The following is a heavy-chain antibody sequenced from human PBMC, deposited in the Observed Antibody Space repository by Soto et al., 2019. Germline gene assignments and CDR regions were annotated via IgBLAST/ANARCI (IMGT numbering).Heavy chain of an antibody. D-gene: IGHD2-15*01. V-gene: IGHV4-31*03. CDR3: ARGLIYCSGGSCYYYYMDV. Sequence: SETLSLTCTVSGGSISSGGYYWIWIRQHPGKGLEWIGYIYYSGSTYYNPSLKSRVTISVDTSKNQFSLKLSSVTAADTAVYYCARGLIYCSGGSCYYYYMDVWGKGTTVTVSS. CDR2: IYYSGST. J-gene: IGHJ6*03. CDR1: GGSISSGGYY.